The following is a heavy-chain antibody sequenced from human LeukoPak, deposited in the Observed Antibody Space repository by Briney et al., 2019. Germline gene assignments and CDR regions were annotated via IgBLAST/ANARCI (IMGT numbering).Heavy chain of an antibody. CDR3: ARRVPVVAATRRAYYYSMDV. J-gene: IGHJ6*02. CDR2: MNPNSGNT. V-gene: IGHV1-8*01. CDR1: GYTFTSYD. D-gene: IGHD2-15*01. Sequence: ASVKVSCKASGYTFTSYDINWVRQATGQGLEWMGWMNPNSGNTGYAQKFQGRVTMTRNTSISTAYMELSSLRSEDTAVYYCARRVPVVAATRRAYYYSMDVWGQGTTVTVSS.